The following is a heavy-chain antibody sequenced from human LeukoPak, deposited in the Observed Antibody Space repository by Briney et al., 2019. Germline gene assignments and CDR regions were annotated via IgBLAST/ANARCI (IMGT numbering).Heavy chain of an antibody. D-gene: IGHD3-16*01. J-gene: IGHJ3*02. CDR3: ARESDDYAFDI. V-gene: IGHV3-74*01. Sequence: SRINSDGTSTRYADSVKGRFSISRDNAKNTLNLHMNSLRAEDTAVYYCARESDDYAFDIWGQGTMVTVSS. CDR2: INSDGTST.